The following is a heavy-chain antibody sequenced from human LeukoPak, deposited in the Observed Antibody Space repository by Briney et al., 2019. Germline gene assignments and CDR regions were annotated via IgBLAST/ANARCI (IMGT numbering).Heavy chain of an antibody. CDR3: ARYTFRAVDI. CDR1: GLSLSVNY. V-gene: IGHV3-53*01. CDR2: IYRDGNT. Sequence: PGGSLRLSCAASGLSLSVNYMTWVRQSPGKGLEWLSNIYRDGNTYYADSVNGRFSISRDDYKNTLYLEMNSLRAEDTALYYCARYTFRAVDIWGKGSMVTVSS. J-gene: IGHJ3*02. D-gene: IGHD2-2*02.